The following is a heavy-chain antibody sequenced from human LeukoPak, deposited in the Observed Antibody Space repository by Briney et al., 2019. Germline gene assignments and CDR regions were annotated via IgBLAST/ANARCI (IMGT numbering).Heavy chain of an antibody. CDR2: VYFSGST. V-gene: IGHV4-59*08. Sequence: SETLSLTCTVSGGSISNYYWSWIRQPPGKGLEWIGYVYFSGSTTYNPSLKSRVTISIDTSNNQFSLKLSSVTAADTAVYYCARGRSSYYSYTFDNWGQGTLVTVSS. D-gene: IGHD5-18*01. CDR3: ARGRSSYYSYTFDN. CDR1: GGSISNYY. J-gene: IGHJ4*02.